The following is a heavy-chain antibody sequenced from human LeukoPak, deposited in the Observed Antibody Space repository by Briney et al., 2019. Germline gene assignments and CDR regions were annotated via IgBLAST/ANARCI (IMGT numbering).Heavy chain of an antibody. CDR3: ATDIAVAQANWFDP. J-gene: IGHJ5*02. CDR1: GYTLTELS. Sequence: ASVKVSCQVSGYTLTELSMHWVRQAPGKGLEWMGGFDHEDGETIYAQKFQGRVTMTEDTSTDTAYMELSSLRSEDTAVYYCATDIAVAQANWFDPWGQGTLVTVSS. D-gene: IGHD6-19*01. V-gene: IGHV1-24*01. CDR2: FDHEDGET.